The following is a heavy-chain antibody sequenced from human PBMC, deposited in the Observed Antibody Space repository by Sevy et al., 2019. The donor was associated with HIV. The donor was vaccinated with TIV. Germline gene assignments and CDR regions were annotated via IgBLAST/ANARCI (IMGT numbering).Heavy chain of an antibody. CDR1: GFTFVTYA. CDR3: AKDVYDSSGYYPMGAFDI. J-gene: IGHJ3*02. V-gene: IGHV3-23*01. CDR2: VSGSGATT. D-gene: IGHD3-22*01. Sequence: GGSLRLSCAASGFTFVTYAMNWVRQAPGKGLEWVSCVSGSGATTLYADSVKGRFSISRDNSKNTLYLQINSLRAEDTAVYYCAKDVYDSSGYYPMGAFDIWGQGTMVTVSS.